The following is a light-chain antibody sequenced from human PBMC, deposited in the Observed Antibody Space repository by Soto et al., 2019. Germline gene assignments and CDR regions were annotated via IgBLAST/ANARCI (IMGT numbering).Light chain of an antibody. J-gene: IGLJ1*01. CDR1: SSDIGGYNY. V-gene: IGLV2-14*01. CDR3: TSYTSSSTNYV. CDR2: EVS. Sequence: QSALTQPASVSGSPGQSITISCTGTSSDIGGYNYVSWYQQHQGKAPKLMIYEVSNRPSGVSNRFSGSKSGNTASLTISGLQAEDEADYYCTSYTSSSTNYVFGTGTKVTVL.